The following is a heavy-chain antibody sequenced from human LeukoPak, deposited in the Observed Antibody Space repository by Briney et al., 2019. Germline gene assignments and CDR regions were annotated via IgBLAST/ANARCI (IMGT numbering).Heavy chain of an antibody. J-gene: IGHJ3*02. Sequence: KSSETLSLTCAVSGGSISSSNWWSWVRQPPGKGLEWIGEIYHSGSTNYNPSLKSRVTISVDKSKNQFSLKLSSVTAADTAVYYCARLGYYYDSSGYIAFDIWGQGTMVTVSS. V-gene: IGHV4-4*02. CDR3: ARLGYYYDSSGYIAFDI. CDR2: IYHSGST. CDR1: GGSISSSNW. D-gene: IGHD3-22*01.